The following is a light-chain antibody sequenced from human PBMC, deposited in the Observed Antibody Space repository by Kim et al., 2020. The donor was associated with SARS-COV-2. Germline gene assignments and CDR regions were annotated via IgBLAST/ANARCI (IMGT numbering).Light chain of an antibody. Sequence: EIVLTQSPATLSLSPGERATLSCRASQSVSGNLAWYQQKPGQAPRLLIYDASNRATGIPARFSGSGSGTDFTLTISSLEPEDFAVYYCQQRTDWPSFGGGTKVEIK. V-gene: IGKV3-11*01. CDR1: QSVSGN. CDR3: QQRTDWPS. J-gene: IGKJ4*01. CDR2: DAS.